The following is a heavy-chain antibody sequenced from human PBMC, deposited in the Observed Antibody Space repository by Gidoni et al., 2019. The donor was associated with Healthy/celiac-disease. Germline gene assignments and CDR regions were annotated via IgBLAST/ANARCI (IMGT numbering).Heavy chain of an antibody. Sequence: EVQLVESGGGLVQPGRSLRLSCTASGFTFDDYAMHWVRQAPGKGLEWVSGISWNSGSIGYADSVKGRFTISRDNAKNSLYLQMNSLRAEDTALYYCANSIAVAAPFDYWGQGTLVTVSS. V-gene: IGHV3-9*01. D-gene: IGHD6-19*01. CDR3: ANSIAVAAPFDY. CDR1: GFTFDDYA. CDR2: ISWNSGSI. J-gene: IGHJ4*02.